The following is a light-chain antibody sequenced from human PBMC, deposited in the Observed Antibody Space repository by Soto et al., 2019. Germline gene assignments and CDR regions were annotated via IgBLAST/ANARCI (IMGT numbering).Light chain of an antibody. CDR2: GAS. CDR1: QTMANNF. V-gene: IGKV3-20*01. Sequence: EIVLTQSAGTVSSSPGERVTLSCRASQTMANNFLAWYQHRPGQAPRVVVYGASSRATGIPDRFSGSGSGTEFTLTISRLEPEDFAVYYCQQYDSSYTFGQGTKLE. CDR3: QQYDSSYT. J-gene: IGKJ2*01.